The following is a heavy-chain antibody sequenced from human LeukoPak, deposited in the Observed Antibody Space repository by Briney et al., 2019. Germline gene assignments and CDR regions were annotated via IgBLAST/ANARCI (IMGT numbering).Heavy chain of an antibody. CDR1: SGSISSYY. CDR2: IYYTGST. J-gene: IGHJ5*02. D-gene: IGHD1-26*01. CDR3: ARHGPYLGRLGWFDP. V-gene: IGHV4-59*08. Sequence: PSETLSLTCTVSSGSISSYYWSWIQQPPGKGLEWIGYIYYTGSTNYNPSLKSRVTISVAKNQFSLNLSSVTAADTAVYYCARHGPYLGRLGWFDPWGRGTLVTVSS.